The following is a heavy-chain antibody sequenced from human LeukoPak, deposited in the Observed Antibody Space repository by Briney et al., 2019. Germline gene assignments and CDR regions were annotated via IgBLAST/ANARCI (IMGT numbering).Heavy chain of an antibody. CDR3: ARQKVEQQLATSFDY. Sequence: SETLSLTCSVSGGSISSSSYYWDWIRQPPGKGLEWIGGINYSGSTYYNPSLKSRVTMSVDTSKNQFSLKLSSVTAADTAVYYCARQKVEQQLATSFDYWGQGTLVTVSS. V-gene: IGHV4-39*07. CDR2: INYSGST. J-gene: IGHJ4*02. CDR1: GGSISSSSYY. D-gene: IGHD6-13*01.